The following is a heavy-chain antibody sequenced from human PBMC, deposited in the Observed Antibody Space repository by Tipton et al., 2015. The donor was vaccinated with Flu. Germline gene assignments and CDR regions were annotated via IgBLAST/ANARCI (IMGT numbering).Heavy chain of an antibody. CDR1: GGSISSSSYD. Sequence: TLSLTCTVSGGSISSSSYDRGWIRQPRGKGLEWIGSIYYSGSTYYNPYLKSRVTISVDTSKNQFSLKLSSVTAADTAVYYCTRVGGYFDSSGYQSYWGQGTLVTVST. J-gene: IGHJ4*02. CDR2: IYYSGST. V-gene: IGHV4-39*07. D-gene: IGHD3-22*01. CDR3: TRVGGYFDSSGYQSY.